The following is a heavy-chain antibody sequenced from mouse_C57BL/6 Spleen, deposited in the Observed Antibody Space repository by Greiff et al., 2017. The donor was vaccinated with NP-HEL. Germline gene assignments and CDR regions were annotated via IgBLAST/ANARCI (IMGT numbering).Heavy chain of an antibody. CDR1: GYTFTDYE. J-gene: IGHJ2*01. CDR2: IYPETGGT. V-gene: IGHV1-15*01. D-gene: IGHD4-1*01. Sequence: QVQLQQSGAELVRPGASVTLSCKASGYTFTDYEMHWVKQTPVHGLDWIGAIYPETGGTAYNQKFKGQAILTADKSSSTSYMELRSLTSEDSAVYYCTRWNWDGYWGQGTTLTVSS. CDR3: TRWNWDGY.